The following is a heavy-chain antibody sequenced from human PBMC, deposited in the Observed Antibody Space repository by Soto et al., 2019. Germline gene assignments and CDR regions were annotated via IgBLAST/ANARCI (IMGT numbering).Heavy chain of an antibody. CDR3: ARARPAHYDILTGYYYYYGMDV. V-gene: IGHV3-13*01. CDR2: IGTAGDT. J-gene: IGHJ6*02. Sequence: PGGSLRLSCAASGFTFSSYDMHWVGQATGKGLEWVSAIGTAGDTYYPGSVKGRFTISSENAKNSLYLQMNSLRAGDTAVYYCARARPAHYDILTGYYYYYGMDVWGQGTTVTVSS. CDR1: GFTFSSYD. D-gene: IGHD3-9*01.